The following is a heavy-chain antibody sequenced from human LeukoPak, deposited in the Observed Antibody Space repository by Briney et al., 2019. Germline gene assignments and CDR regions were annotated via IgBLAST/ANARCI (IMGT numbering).Heavy chain of an antibody. CDR3: AREAQHYYDSSGYFDY. V-gene: IGHV1-18*01. CDR1: GYTFTSYG. J-gene: IGHJ4*02. D-gene: IGHD3-22*01. Sequence: ASVKVSCKASGYTFTSYGISWVRQAPGQGLEWMGWISAYNGNTNYAQKLQGRVTMTTDTSTRTAYMELRSLRSDDTAGYYCAREAQHYYDSSGYFDYWGRGTLVTV. CDR2: ISAYNGNT.